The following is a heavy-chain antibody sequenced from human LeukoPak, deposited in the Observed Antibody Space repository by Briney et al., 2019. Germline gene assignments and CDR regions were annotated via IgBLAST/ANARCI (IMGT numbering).Heavy chain of an antibody. J-gene: IGHJ2*01. V-gene: IGHV3-30*04. Sequence: TGGSLRLSCAASGFTFSSYAMHWVRQAPGKGLEWVAVISYDGSNKYYADSVKGRFTISRDNSKNTLYLQMNSLRAEDTAVYYCASGPDLWGRGTLVTVSS. CDR1: GFTFSSYA. CDR2: ISYDGSNK. CDR3: ASGPDL.